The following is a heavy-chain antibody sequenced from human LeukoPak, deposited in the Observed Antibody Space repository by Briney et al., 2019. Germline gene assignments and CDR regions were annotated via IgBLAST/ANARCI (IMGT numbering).Heavy chain of an antibody. D-gene: IGHD3-22*01. CDR1: GGSISSSSYY. J-gene: IGHJ4*02. CDR3: ARSIHYYDSSGYYYHFDY. V-gene: IGHV4-39*07. CDR2: IYYSGST. Sequence: PSETLSLTCTVSGGSISSSSYYWGWIRQPPGKGLEWIGSIYYSGSTYYNPSLKSRVTISVDTSKNQFSLKLSSVTAADTAVYYCARSIHYYDSSGYYYHFDYWGQGTLVTVSS.